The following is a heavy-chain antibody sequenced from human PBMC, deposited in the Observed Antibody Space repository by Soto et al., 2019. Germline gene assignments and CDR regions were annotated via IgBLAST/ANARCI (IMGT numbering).Heavy chain of an antibody. CDR3: AARHFWSRPWTDRRLDY. CDR1: GDSINSSHW. D-gene: IGHD3-3*02. V-gene: IGHV4-4*02. CDR2: ISHSGNT. Sequence: PSETLSLTCVVSGDSINSSHWWNWVRQPPEKGLEWIGQISHSGNTSYNPSLTSRVTISVDKSKSHFSLKVTSVTAADTAVYYCAARHFWSRPWTDRRLDYWGQGTLVTVSS. J-gene: IGHJ4*02.